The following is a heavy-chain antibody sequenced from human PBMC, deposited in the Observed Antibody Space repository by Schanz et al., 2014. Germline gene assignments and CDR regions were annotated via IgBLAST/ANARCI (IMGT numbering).Heavy chain of an antibody. CDR3: ARGPSRGTYYYGMDV. V-gene: IGHV3-66*01. CDR1: GFTVSNNL. J-gene: IGHJ6*02. D-gene: IGHD2-2*01. Sequence: EVQLVESGGGLVQPGGSLRLSCAASGFTVSNNLMRWVRQAPGKGLEWVSIIYSGGSTFYADSVKGRFTISRDNSKDTLYLQMNSLRDEDTAVYYCARGPSRGTYYYGMDVWGQGTTVTVSS. CDR2: IYSGGST.